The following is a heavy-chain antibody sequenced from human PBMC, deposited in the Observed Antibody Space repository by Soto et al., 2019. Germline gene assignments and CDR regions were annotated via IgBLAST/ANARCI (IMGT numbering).Heavy chain of an antibody. D-gene: IGHD3-3*01. Sequence: EVQLVESGGGLVKPGGSLRLSCAASGFTFSNAWMSWVRQASGKGLEWVGRIKSKTDGGTTDYAAPVKGRFTISRDDSKNTLYLQMNSLKTEDTAVYYCTTDSLVLRFLEWAFDPWGQGTLVTVSS. CDR3: TTDSLVLRFLEWAFDP. J-gene: IGHJ5*02. V-gene: IGHV3-15*01. CDR1: GFTFSNAW. CDR2: IKSKTDGGTT.